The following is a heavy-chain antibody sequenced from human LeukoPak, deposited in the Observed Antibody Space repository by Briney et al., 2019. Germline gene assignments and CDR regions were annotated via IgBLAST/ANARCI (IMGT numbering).Heavy chain of an antibody. CDR3: ATRRARSEGYYSHFDY. CDR2: INHSGST. CDR1: GGSFSGYY. D-gene: IGHD3-22*01. Sequence: SETLSLTCAAYGGSFSGYYWSWIRQPPGKGLEWMGEINHSGSTNYNPSLKSRVTITVDTSKNQFSLKLSSVTAADTAVYYCATRRARSEGYYSHFDYWGQGTLVTVSS. J-gene: IGHJ4*02. V-gene: IGHV4-34*01.